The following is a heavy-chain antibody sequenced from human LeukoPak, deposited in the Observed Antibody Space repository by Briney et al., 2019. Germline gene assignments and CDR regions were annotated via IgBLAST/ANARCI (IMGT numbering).Heavy chain of an antibody. D-gene: IGHD2-2*01. CDR2: INTDGSST. J-gene: IGHJ5*02. V-gene: IGHV3-74*01. CDR1: GFTFSSYW. CDR3: ARDQCTSTSCYGYNWFDP. Sequence: GGSLRLSCAASGFTFSSYWMRWVRQAPGKGLVWVSRINTDGSSTSYADSVKGRFTISRDNAKNTLYLQMNSLRAEDTAVYYCARDQCTSTSCYGYNWFDPWGQGTLVTVSS.